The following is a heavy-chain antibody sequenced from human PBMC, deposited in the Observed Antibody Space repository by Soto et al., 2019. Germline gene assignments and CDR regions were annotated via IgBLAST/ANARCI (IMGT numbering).Heavy chain of an antibody. D-gene: IGHD3-10*01. CDR2: ISYDGSNK. Sequence: QVQLVESGGGVVQPGRSLRLSCAASGLTFSSYGMHWVRQAPGKGLEWVAVISYDGSNKYYADSVKGRFTISRDNSKNTLYLQMSSLRAEDTAVYYCAKEGALMVRGVTRGRWFDPWGQGTLVTVSS. CDR3: AKEGALMVRGVTRGRWFDP. V-gene: IGHV3-30*18. CDR1: GLTFSSYG. J-gene: IGHJ5*02.